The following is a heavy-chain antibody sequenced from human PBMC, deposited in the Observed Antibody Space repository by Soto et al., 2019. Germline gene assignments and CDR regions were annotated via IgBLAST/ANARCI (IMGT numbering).Heavy chain of an antibody. V-gene: IGHV1-18*01. J-gene: IGHJ4*02. CDR3: ARDLNSGAVDY. Sequence: QVQLGQSGAEVKKPGASVKVSCKASGYTLTSYGISWVRQAPGQGLEWMGWISAYNGNTNYGQKLQGRVTMTTDTSTSKAEMELRSLRSDDTAVYYCARDLNSGAVDYWGQGTLVTVSS. CDR2: ISAYNGNT. D-gene: IGHD2-21*01. CDR1: GYTLTSYG.